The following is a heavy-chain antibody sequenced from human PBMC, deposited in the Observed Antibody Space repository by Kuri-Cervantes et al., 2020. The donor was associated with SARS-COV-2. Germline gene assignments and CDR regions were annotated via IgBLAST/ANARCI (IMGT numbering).Heavy chain of an antibody. D-gene: IGHD6-19*01. CDR2: IKSNTDGGAI. CDR3: TTGGAA. CDR1: GFKRFTFSDAW. Sequence: GESLKISCAASGFKRFTFSDAWMSWVHQAPGKGLEWVGRIKSNTDGGAIDYAAPVKGRFSISRDDSKNTLYLQMNSLKTEDTAVYYCTTGGAAWGQGTLVTVSS. V-gene: IGHV3-15*01. J-gene: IGHJ5*02.